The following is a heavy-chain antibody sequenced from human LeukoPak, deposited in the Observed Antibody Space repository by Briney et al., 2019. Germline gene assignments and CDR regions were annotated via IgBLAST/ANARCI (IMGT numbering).Heavy chain of an antibody. V-gene: IGHV1-69*13. Sequence: ASVKVSCKASGGTFSSYAISWVRQAPGQGLEWMGGIIPIFGTANYAQKFQGRVTITADESTSTAYMELSSLRSEDTAVYYCAPFPKAVVKSFDYWGQGTPVTVSS. D-gene: IGHD4-23*01. CDR2: IIPIFGTA. CDR3: APFPKAVVKSFDY. J-gene: IGHJ4*02. CDR1: GGTFSSYA.